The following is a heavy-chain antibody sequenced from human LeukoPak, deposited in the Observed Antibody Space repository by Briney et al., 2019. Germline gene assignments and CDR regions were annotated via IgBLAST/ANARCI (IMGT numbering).Heavy chain of an antibody. J-gene: IGHJ5*02. D-gene: IGHD2-21*02. CDR1: GYTFTSYG. CDR3: ATGYCGGDCYSGWFDP. V-gene: IGHV1-24*01. Sequence: GASVNVSCTASGYTFTSYGISWVRQAPGKGLEWMGGFDPEDGGTIYAQKFQGRVTMTEDTSTDTAYMELSSLRSEDTAVYYCATGYCGGDCYSGWFDPWGQGTLVTVSS. CDR2: FDPEDGGT.